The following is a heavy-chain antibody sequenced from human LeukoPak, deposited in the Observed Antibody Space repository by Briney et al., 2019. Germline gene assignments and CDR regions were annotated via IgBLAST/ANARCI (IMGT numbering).Heavy chain of an antibody. CDR2: IKRDGSEK. V-gene: IGHV3-7*01. J-gene: IGHJ3*02. CDR1: GFTISNSW. CDR3: AEQQIYFDSSGYPHDSLDT. D-gene: IGHD3-22*01. Sequence: GGSLRLSCAASGFTISNSWMNWVRQAPGKGLEWLASIKRDGSEKHYVDSVQGRFTISRDNAKNSVYLEMINLRAEDTAVYYCAEQQIYFDSSGYPHDSLDTWGQGTMVTVSS.